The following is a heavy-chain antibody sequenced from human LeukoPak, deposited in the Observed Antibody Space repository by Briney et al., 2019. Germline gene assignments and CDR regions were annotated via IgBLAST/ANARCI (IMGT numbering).Heavy chain of an antibody. Sequence: NPGGSLRLSCAASGFDFNNYNMNWVRQAPGKGLEWVSYISSSGTDIYYADSVKGRFTISRDNAKNSLYLQMNSLRAEDTAIYYCASIPGGIYDSSDYGNFDSWGQGTLVTVSS. D-gene: IGHD3-22*01. CDR2: ISSSGTDI. J-gene: IGHJ4*02. CDR1: GFDFNNYN. V-gene: IGHV3-21*05. CDR3: ASIPGGIYDSSDYGNFDS.